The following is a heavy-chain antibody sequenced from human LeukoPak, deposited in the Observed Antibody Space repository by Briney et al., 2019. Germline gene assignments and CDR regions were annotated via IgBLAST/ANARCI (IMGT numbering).Heavy chain of an antibody. CDR2: ISYDGTSK. D-gene: IGHD4-17*01. Sequence: PGGSLRLSCAASGFTFSSYAMHWVRLPPGKGLECVAVISYDGTSKSYADSVKGRFTISRDNSKNTLYLQTSSLRGEDTAVYYCVRVNDYGDRNLYYFGYWGQGTLVTVSS. CDR3: VRVNDYGDRNLYYFGY. CDR1: GFTFSSYA. J-gene: IGHJ4*02. V-gene: IGHV3-30*14.